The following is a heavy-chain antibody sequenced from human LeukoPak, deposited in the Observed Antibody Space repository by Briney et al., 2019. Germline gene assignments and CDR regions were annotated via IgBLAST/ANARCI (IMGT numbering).Heavy chain of an antibody. CDR2: INHSGNS. V-gene: IGHV4-34*01. Sequence: SQTLSLTCAVYGVSFRAYYLRWIRQPPRKGVEWIGEINHSGNSNYNPSLKRRVTISVDTSKNQFSLKLSSVTAADTAVYYCARPKMATAGFDLWGQGTMVTVSS. CDR1: GVSFRAYY. CDR3: ARPKMATAGFDL. D-gene: IGHD5-24*01. J-gene: IGHJ3*01.